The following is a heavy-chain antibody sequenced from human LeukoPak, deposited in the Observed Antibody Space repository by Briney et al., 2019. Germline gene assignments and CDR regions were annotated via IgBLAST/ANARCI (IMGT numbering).Heavy chain of an antibody. D-gene: IGHD3-22*01. CDR2: FDPEDGET. Sequence: ASVTVSCKVSGYTLTELSMHWVRQAPGKGLEWMGGFDPEDGETIYAQKFQGRVTMTEDTSTDTAYMELSSLRSEDTAVYYCATRYYDSSGYRLFDYWGQGTLVTVSS. CDR1: GYTLTELS. CDR3: ATRYYDSSGYRLFDY. J-gene: IGHJ4*02. V-gene: IGHV1-24*01.